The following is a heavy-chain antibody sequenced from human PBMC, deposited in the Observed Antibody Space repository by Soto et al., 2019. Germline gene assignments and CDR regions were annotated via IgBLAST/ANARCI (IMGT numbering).Heavy chain of an antibody. CDR2: IYPGDSDT. CDR3: AREARLWLSKRSNYYYYYGMDV. CDR1: GYSFTSYW. Sequence: GESLKSCCKGSGYSFTSYWIGWVRQMPGKGLEWMGIIYPGDSDTRYSPSFQGQVTISDDKSISTAYLQWSSLKASDTAMYYCAREARLWLSKRSNYYYYYGMDVWGQGTTVTVSS. D-gene: IGHD5-18*01. J-gene: IGHJ6*02. V-gene: IGHV5-51*01.